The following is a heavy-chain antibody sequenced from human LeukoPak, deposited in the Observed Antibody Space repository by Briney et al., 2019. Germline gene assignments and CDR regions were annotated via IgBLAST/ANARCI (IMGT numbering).Heavy chain of an antibody. CDR3: ARDGGVYYYYYYMDV. CDR1: GFAFSSYE. CDR2: ISSNGGST. J-gene: IGHJ6*03. V-gene: IGHV3-64*01. Sequence: GGSLRLSCAASGFAFSSYEMNWVRQAPGKGLEYVSAISSNGGSTYYANSVKGRFTISRDNSKNTLYLQMGSLRAEDMAVYYCARDGGVYYYYYYMDVWGKGTTVTVSS. D-gene: IGHD2-15*01.